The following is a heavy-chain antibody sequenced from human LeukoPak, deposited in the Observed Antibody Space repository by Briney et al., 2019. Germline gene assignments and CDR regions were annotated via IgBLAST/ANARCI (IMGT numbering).Heavy chain of an antibody. D-gene: IGHD3-10*01. CDR3: ARVSRRFGEAPDY. CDR1: GYTFTGYY. Sequence: ASVKVSCKASGYTFTGYYMHWVRQAPGQGLEWMGWINPNSGGTNYAQKFQGRVTMTRDTSISTAYMELSRLRSDDTAVYYCARVSRRFGEAPDYWGQGTQVTVSS. CDR2: INPNSGGT. J-gene: IGHJ4*02. V-gene: IGHV1-2*02.